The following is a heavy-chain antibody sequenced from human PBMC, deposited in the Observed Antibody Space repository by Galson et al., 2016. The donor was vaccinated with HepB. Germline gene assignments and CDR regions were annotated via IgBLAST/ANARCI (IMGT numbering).Heavy chain of an antibody. D-gene: IGHD4/OR15-4a*01. CDR1: GASLSGYW. CDR2: IHYSGKT. Sequence: ETLSLTCGVCGASLSGYWWSWIRQPPGKGLEWIGEIHYSGKTNYNPSLESQVTMSVDMSKNQFSLKVNSVTAADTALYYCVRVSGDYGGTPRWWYFDVWGRGTVVAVSS. V-gene: IGHV4-34*01. J-gene: IGHJ3*01. CDR3: VRVSGDYGGTPRWWYFDV.